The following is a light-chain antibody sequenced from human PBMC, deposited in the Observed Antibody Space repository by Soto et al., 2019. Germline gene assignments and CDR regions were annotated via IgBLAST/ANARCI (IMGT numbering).Light chain of an antibody. CDR3: SSYAGSRNV. V-gene: IGLV2-8*01. CDR1: SSDIGAYNY. Sequence: QSLLTQPPSASGTPGQSVTIPCTGTSSDIGAYNYVSWCHKRPGEAPNLTISEVSKRPPGVPDRIFASESGNTASLTVSGLQAEDEADYYCSSYAGSRNVFGTGSKVT. CDR2: EVS. J-gene: IGLJ1*01.